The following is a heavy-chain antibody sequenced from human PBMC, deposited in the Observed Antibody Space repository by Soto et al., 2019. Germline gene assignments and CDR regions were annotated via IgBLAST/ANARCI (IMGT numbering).Heavy chain of an antibody. J-gene: IGHJ4*02. CDR3: ARDAYCGGDCYPGDFDY. V-gene: IGHV1-46*01. CDR2: INPSGGST. CDR1: GYTFTSYY. Sequence: GASVKVSCKASGYTFTSYYMHWVRQPPGQGLEWMGIINPSGGSTSYAQKFQGRVTMTRDTSTSTVYMELSSLRSEDTAAYYCARDAYCGGDCYPGDFDYWGQGTLVTVSS. D-gene: IGHD2-21*02.